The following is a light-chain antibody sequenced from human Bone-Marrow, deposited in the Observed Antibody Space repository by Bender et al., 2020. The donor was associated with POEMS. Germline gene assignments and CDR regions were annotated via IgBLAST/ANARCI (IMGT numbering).Light chain of an antibody. J-gene: IGLJ1*01. V-gene: IGLV2-14*01. CDR2: YVS. CDR3: SSHTSSSTLV. CDR1: SSDVGGYNY. Sequence: QSALTQPASVSGSPGQSITISCTGTSSDVGGYNYVSWYQQHPGKVPKLIIYYVSDRASGVSYRFSGSKSGNTASLTISGLQAGDEADYYCSSHTSSSTLVLGTGTKVTVL.